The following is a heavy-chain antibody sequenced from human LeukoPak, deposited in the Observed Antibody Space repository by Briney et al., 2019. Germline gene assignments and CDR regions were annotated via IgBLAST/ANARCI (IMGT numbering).Heavy chain of an antibody. CDR1: GFTFDDYA. CDR2: ISWNSGSI. J-gene: IGHJ4*02. V-gene: IGHV3-9*01. Sequence: PGRSLRLSCAASGFTFDDYAMHWVRQAPGKGLEWVSGISWNSGSIGYADSVKGRFTISRDNAKNSLYLQMNSLRAEDTALYYCAKDLNTGGSGNFDYWGQGTLVTVSS. CDR3: AKDLNTGGSGNFDY. D-gene: IGHD3-10*01.